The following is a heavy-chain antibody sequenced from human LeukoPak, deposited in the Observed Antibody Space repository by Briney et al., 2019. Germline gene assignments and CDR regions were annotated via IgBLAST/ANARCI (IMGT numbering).Heavy chain of an antibody. V-gene: IGHV3-30-3*01. J-gene: IGHJ4*02. D-gene: IGHD3-10*01. CDR3: ARAEYYYGSGSYFSFDY. Sequence: GGSLRLSCAASGFTFSSYAMHWVRQAPGKGLEWVAVISYDGSNKYYADSVKGRFTISRDNSKNTLYLQMNSLRAEDTAVYYCARAEYYYGSGSYFSFDYWGQGTLVTVSS. CDR1: GFTFSSYA. CDR2: ISYDGSNK.